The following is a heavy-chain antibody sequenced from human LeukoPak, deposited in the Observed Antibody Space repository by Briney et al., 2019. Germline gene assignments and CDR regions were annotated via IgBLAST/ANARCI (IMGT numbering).Heavy chain of an antibody. D-gene: IGHD2-8*01. Sequence: ASVKVSCKASGYTFTNYGISWVRQAPGQGLEWMGWISPYNGNTNYAQKLQGRVTVTTDTSTSTAYMELRSLRSDDTAVYYCTRTVLDRKNGVCYDYWGQGTLVTVSS. CDR3: TRTVLDRKNGVCYDY. CDR2: ISPYNGNT. J-gene: IGHJ4*02. CDR1: GYTFTNYG. V-gene: IGHV1-18*01.